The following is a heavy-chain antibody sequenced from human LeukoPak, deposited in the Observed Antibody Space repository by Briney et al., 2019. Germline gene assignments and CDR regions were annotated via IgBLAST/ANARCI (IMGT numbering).Heavy chain of an antibody. J-gene: IGHJ5*02. Sequence: GGSLRLSCAASGFSFSNHGMHWVRQAPGKRLEWVAVIWDDGNNKRYANSVNGRFTISRDNSENTLYLQMNGLAAEDTAMYYCARDSYQDYYGRFDPWGQGTLVIVSS. CDR3: ARDSYQDYYGRFDP. CDR2: IWDDGNNK. V-gene: IGHV3-33*01. D-gene: IGHD3-10*01. CDR1: GFSFSNHG.